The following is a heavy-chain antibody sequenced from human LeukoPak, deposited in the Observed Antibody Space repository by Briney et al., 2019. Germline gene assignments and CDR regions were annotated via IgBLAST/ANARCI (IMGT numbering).Heavy chain of an antibody. V-gene: IGHV1-69*06. CDR1: GGTFSSHA. J-gene: IGHJ6*04. CDR2: IIPIFGTA. Sequence: SVKVSCKASGGTFSSHAISWVRQAPGQGLEWMGGIIPIFGTANYAQKFQGRVTITADKSTSTAYMELSSLRSEDTAVYYCASGNIVVVPALYGMDVWGKGTTVTVSS. CDR3: ASGNIVVVPALYGMDV. D-gene: IGHD2-2*01.